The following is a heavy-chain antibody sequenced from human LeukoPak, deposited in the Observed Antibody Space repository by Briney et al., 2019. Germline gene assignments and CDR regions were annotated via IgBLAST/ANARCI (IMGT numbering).Heavy chain of an antibody. CDR1: GFTISSYG. D-gene: IGHD6-13*01. CDR3: AKDGGSSCPDY. V-gene: IGHV3-33*06. CDR2: IWYDGGNK. J-gene: IGHJ4*02. Sequence: GGSLRLSCAASGFTISSYGMHWVRQAPGKGLEWVAVIWYDGGNKYCADSVKGRFTISRDNSKNTLYLQMNSLRAEDTAVYYCAKDGGSSCPDYWGQGTLVTVSS.